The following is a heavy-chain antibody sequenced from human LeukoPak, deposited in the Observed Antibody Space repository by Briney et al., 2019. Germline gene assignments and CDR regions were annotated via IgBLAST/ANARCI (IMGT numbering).Heavy chain of an antibody. CDR1: GGSISSGGYS. V-gene: IGHV4-61*02. D-gene: IGHD2-2*01. Sequence: SETLSLTCTVSGGSISSGGYSWSWIRQPAGKGLEWIGRIYTSGSTNYNPSLKSRVTMSLDTSKNQLSLKLTSVTAADTAVYYCARGIYQRVVPAAKRSHYYMDDWGKGTTVTVSS. CDR2: IYTSGST. J-gene: IGHJ6*03. CDR3: ARGIYQRVVPAAKRSHYYMDD.